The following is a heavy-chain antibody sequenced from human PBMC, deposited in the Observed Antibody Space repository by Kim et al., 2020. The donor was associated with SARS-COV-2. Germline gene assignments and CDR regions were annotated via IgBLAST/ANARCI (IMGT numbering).Heavy chain of an antibody. D-gene: IGHD4-17*01. J-gene: IGHJ3*02. CDR2: ISYDGSNK. CDR1: GFTFSSYG. V-gene: IGHV3-33*05. Sequence: GGSLRLSCAASGFTFSSYGMHWVRQAPGKGLEWVAVISYDGSNKYYADSVKGRFTISRDNSKNTLYLQMNSLRAEDTAVYYCARGFYGDPSSDAFDIWGQGTMVAVSS. CDR3: ARGFYGDPSSDAFDI.